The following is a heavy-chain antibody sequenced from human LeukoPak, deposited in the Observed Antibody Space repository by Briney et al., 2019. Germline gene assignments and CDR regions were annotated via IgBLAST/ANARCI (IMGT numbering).Heavy chain of an antibody. CDR1: GFTFDDYA. CDR3: ARENQPIAAAGTHDAFDI. D-gene: IGHD6-13*01. CDR2: ISWNSGSI. Sequence: GGSLRLSCAASGFTFDDYAMHWVRQAPGKGLEWVSGISWNSGSIGYADSVKGRFTISRDNAKNSLYLQMNSLRAEDTALYHCARENQPIAAAGTHDAFDIWGQGTMVTVSS. J-gene: IGHJ3*02. V-gene: IGHV3-9*01.